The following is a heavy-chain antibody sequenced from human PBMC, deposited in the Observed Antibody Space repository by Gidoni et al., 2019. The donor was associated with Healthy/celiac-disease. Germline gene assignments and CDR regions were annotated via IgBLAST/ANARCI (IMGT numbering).Heavy chain of an antibody. D-gene: IGHD3-10*01. CDR3: ARGGSGIFDY. Sequence: EVQLVEPGVGLVTPGGSLRLSCAAAGFTFSSYSMNWVRQAPGKGLEWVSSISSSGSYIYYADSVKGRFTISRDNGKNSLYLQMNSLRAEDTAVYDCARGGSGIFDYWGQGTLVTVSS. V-gene: IGHV3-21*01. CDR1: GFTFSSYS. CDR2: ISSSGSYI. J-gene: IGHJ4*02.